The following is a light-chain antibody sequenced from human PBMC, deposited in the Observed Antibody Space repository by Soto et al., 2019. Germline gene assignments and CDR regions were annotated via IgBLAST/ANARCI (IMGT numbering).Light chain of an antibody. CDR3: QQYNNWPLT. CDR1: QAVPNN. J-gene: IGKJ4*01. V-gene: IGKV1-9*01. CDR2: EES. Sequence: DIHLTQSPSFLSASVGDRGTITFRPSQAVPNNMAWYQQTPGNPPKLLIYEESTLHSGVPSRFSGSGSGTEFTLTISSLQSEDFAVYYCQQYNNWPLTFGGGTKV.